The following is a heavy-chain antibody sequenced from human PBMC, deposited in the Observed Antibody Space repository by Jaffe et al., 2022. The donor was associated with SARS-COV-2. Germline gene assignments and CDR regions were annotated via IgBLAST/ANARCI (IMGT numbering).Heavy chain of an antibody. J-gene: IGHJ6*02. CDR3: ARLMGAAIAARRSYYYGMDV. CDR2: INHSGST. Sequence: QVQLQQWGAGLLKPSETLSLTCAVYGGSFSGYYWSWIRQPPGKGLEWIGEINHSGSTNYNPSLKSRVTISVDTSKNQFSLKLSSVTAADTAVYYCARLMGAAIAARRSYYYGMDVWGQGTTVTVSS. D-gene: IGHD6-6*01. V-gene: IGHV4-34*01. CDR1: GGSFSGYY.